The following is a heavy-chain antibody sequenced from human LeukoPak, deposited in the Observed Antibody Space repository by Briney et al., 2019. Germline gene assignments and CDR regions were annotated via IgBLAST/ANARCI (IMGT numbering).Heavy chain of an antibody. CDR2: INDSGGRT. V-gene: IGHV3-23*01. Sequence: GGSLRLSCAVSGITLSNYGMSWVRQAPGKGLEWVAGINDSGGRTNYADSVKGRFTISRDNPKNTLYLQMNSLRAEDTAVYFYAKRGVVIRVILVGFHKEAYYFDSWGQGALVTVSS. J-gene: IGHJ4*02. D-gene: IGHD3-22*01. CDR1: GITLSNYG. CDR3: AKRGVVIRVILVGFHKEAYYFDS.